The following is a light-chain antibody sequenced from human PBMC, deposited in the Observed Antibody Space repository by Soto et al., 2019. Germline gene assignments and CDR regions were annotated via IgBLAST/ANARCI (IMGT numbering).Light chain of an antibody. CDR3: SSYTSSSAQV. J-gene: IGLJ3*02. CDR2: EVV. V-gene: IGLV2-8*01. Sequence: QSALTQPPSASGSPGQSVTISCTGTKSDIGVYDFVSWYQHHPGKAPRLIIYEVVQRPSGVPDRFSGSKSGNTASLTVSGLQAADEADYYCSSYTSSSAQVFGGGTKLTVL. CDR1: KSDIGVYDF.